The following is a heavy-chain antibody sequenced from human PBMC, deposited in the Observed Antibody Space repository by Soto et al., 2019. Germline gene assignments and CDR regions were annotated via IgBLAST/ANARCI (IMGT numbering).Heavy chain of an antibody. J-gene: IGHJ6*01. CDR1: DGSISSYY. Sequence: SETLYLTCTVSDGSISSYYWSWIRQPAGKGLEWIGRIYTSGSTNYNPSLKRRVTMSVDTSKNQFSLKLSSVTAADTAVYYCAREGCSGGSCRYYYYGIGFWGQGTTVTVSS. V-gene: IGHV4-4*07. CDR2: IYTSGST. D-gene: IGHD2-15*01. CDR3: AREGCSGGSCRYYYYGIGF.